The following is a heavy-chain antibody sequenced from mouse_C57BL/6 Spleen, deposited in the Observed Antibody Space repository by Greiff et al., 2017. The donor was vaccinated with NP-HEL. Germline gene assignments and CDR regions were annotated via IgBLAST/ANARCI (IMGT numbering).Heavy chain of an antibody. D-gene: IGHD2-1*01. CDR1: GYSITSGYY. Sequence: VQLQQPGPGLVKPSQSLSLTCSVTGYSITSGYYWNWIRQFPGNKLEWMGYINYDGSNNYNPSFKNRISITRDTSKNPFFLELNSVTTEDTATYYCARGGGNYYYAMDYWGQGTSVTVSS. J-gene: IGHJ4*01. CDR2: INYDGSN. CDR3: ARGGGNYYYAMDY. V-gene: IGHV3-6*01.